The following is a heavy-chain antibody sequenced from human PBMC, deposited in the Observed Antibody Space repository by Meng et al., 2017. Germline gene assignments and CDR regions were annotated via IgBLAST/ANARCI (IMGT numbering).Heavy chain of an antibody. V-gene: IGHV1-2*06. CDR2: IDPKNGDT. Sequence: VQLGQSGVEVKKPWASVKVSCKPSGYNFPDYYIHWVRQAPGQGLEWMGRIDPKNGDTHYAQKFQGRVTMTGDTSISTAYMDLSGLRSDDTAVYYCARDEDISAAGKLFGDYWGQGTLVTVSS. CDR1: GYNFPDYY. D-gene: IGHD6-13*01. J-gene: IGHJ4*02. CDR3: ARDEDISAAGKLFGDY.